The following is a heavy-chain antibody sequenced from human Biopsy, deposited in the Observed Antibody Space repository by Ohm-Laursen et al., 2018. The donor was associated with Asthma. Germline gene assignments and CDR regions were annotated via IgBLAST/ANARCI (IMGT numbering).Heavy chain of an antibody. CDR2: IMTVFGTT. Sequence: SVKVSCNTPGGTFSNFAISWVRQAPGLGLEWLGGIMTVFGTTNYAPKFQGRVTITADESTSTAYMEVTSLRSEDTAIYYCARCQVGYSSGWSLLLKKIYYSGMDVWGQGTAVTVSS. V-gene: IGHV1-69*13. J-gene: IGHJ6*02. CDR3: ARCQVGYSSGWSLLLKKIYYSGMDV. D-gene: IGHD6-19*01. CDR1: GGTFSNFA.